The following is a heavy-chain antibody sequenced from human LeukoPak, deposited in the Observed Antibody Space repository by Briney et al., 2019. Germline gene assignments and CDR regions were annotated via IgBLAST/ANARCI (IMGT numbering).Heavy chain of an antibody. CDR2: IYYSGST. Sequence: SETLSLTCTVSGGSISSSSYYWGWIRQPPGKGLEWIGSIYYSGSTYYNPSLKSRVTISVDTSKNQFSLKLSSVTAADTAVYYCASLSSSPTLWFDPWGQGTLVTVSS. CDR1: GGSISSSSYY. J-gene: IGHJ5*02. V-gene: IGHV4-39*01. CDR3: ASLSSSPTLWFDP. D-gene: IGHD6-13*01.